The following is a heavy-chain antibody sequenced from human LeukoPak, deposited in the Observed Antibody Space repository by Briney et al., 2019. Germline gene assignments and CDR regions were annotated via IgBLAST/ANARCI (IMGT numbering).Heavy chain of an antibody. Sequence: PGGSLRLSCAASGFTFRTYATNWVRQAPGKGLEWVSSVSGNGVNTYYADSVRGRFTVSRDNSRNTVYLQVNNLRAEDTAIFYCAKEVTSFGYRGVDFWGQGTLVTVSS. CDR1: GFTFRTYA. V-gene: IGHV3-23*01. J-gene: IGHJ4*02. D-gene: IGHD5-18*01. CDR2: VSGNGVNT. CDR3: AKEVTSFGYRGVDF.